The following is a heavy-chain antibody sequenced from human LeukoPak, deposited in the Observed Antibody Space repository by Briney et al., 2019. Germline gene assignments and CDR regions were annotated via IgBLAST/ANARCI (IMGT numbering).Heavy chain of an antibody. J-gene: IGHJ4*02. CDR1: GVSISSYY. Sequence: SETLSLTCIVSGVSISSYYWNWIRQPAGKGLVWIGLIHASGSTNYNPSLKSRVTMSVDASKNQFSLNLGSVAAADTAVYYCARGSRDMATIFDYWGQGTLVTVSS. V-gene: IGHV4-4*07. CDR2: IHASGST. CDR3: ARGSRDMATIFDY. D-gene: IGHD5-24*01.